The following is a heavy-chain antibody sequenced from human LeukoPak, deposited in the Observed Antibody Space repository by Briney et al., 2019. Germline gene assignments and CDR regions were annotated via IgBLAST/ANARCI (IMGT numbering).Heavy chain of an antibody. CDR1: GYTFTGYY. CDR2: INPNSGDT. V-gene: IGHV1-2*06. D-gene: IGHD3-10*01. Sequence: ASVKVSCKASGYTFTGYYMHWVRQAPGQGLEWMGRINPNSGDTNYAQKFQGRVTMTRDTSISTAYMELSRLRSDDTAVYYCARDHAYYYGSGRSRPSNWFDPWGQGTLVTVSS. CDR3: ARDHAYYYGSGRSRPSNWFDP. J-gene: IGHJ5*02.